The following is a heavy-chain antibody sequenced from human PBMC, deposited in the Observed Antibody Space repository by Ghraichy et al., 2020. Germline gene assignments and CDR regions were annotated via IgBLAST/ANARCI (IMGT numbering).Heavy chain of an antibody. D-gene: IGHD1-1*01. CDR1: GFTFSGYA. Sequence: GESLNISCAASGFTFSGYAMSWVRQAPGKGLEWVSTIGGGGRSTYYVDSVKGRFTISRDNSKNTLYLQMNSLRAEDTAVYYCAKSPSGYHWDFDYWGQGTLVTVSS. V-gene: IGHV3-23*01. CDR3: AKSPSGYHWDFDY. J-gene: IGHJ4*02. CDR2: IGGGGRST.